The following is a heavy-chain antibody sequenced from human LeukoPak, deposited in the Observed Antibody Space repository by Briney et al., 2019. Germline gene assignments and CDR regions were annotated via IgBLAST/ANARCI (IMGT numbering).Heavy chain of an antibody. Sequence: SGPTLVNPTQTLTLTCTFSGFSLSTSGMCVSWIRHPPGKALEWLARIDWDDDKYYSTSLKTRLTISKDTSKNQVVLTMTNMDPVDTATYYCARIPHYYGSGSYPDYWGQGTLVTVSS. V-gene: IGHV2-70*11. D-gene: IGHD3-10*01. CDR1: GFSLSTSGMC. J-gene: IGHJ4*02. CDR3: ARIPHYYGSGSYPDY. CDR2: IDWDDDK.